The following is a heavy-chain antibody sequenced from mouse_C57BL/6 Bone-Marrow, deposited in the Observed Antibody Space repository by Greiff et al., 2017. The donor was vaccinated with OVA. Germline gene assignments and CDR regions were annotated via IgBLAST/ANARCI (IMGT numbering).Heavy chain of an antibody. J-gene: IGHJ4*01. Sequence: VQGVESGAELARPGASVKLSCKASGYTFTSYGISWVKQRTGQGLEWIGEIYPRSGNTYYNEKFKGKATLTADKSSSTAYMELRSLTSEDSAVYFCASGAVVAKNAMDYWGQGTSVTVSS. CDR1: GYTFTSYG. CDR3: ASGAVVAKNAMDY. D-gene: IGHD1-1*01. CDR2: IYPRSGNT. V-gene: IGHV1-81*01.